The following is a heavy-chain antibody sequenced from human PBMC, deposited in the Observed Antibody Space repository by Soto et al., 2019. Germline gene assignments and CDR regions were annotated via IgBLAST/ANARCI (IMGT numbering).Heavy chain of an antibody. CDR3: XXRLNSNYDXXXXXXY. D-gene: IGHD3-3*01. CDR2: ITGGDGST. J-gene: IGHJ4*02. CDR1: GFTFSSHA. V-gene: IGHV3-23*01. Sequence: EVQLLESGGGLIQPGGSLRLSCAASGFTFSSHAMSWVRQAPGKGLEWVSAITGGDGSTYYAGSVKGRFTISRDNSKNTLYLQMNSLRAEXXXXXXXXXRLNSNYDXXXXXXYWGQ.